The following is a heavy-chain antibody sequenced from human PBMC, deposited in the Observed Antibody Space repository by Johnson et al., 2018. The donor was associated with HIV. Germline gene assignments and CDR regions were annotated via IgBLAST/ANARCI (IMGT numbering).Heavy chain of an antibody. Sequence: EQLVESGGGVVQPGRSLRLSCAASGFTFSSYDMHWVRQATGKGLEWVSAIGTAGDTYYPGSVKGRFTISRENAKNSLYLQMNSLRAEDTAVYYCARDPPGTTAGAFDIWGQGTMVTVSS. CDR2: IGTAGDT. CDR1: GFTFSSYD. D-gene: IGHD1-7*01. V-gene: IGHV3-13*01. CDR3: ARDPPGTTAGAFDI. J-gene: IGHJ3*02.